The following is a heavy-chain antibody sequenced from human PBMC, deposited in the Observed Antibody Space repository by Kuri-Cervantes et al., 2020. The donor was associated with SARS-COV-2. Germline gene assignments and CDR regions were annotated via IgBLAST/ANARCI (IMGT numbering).Heavy chain of an antibody. V-gene: IGHV1-69*13. CDR3: ARLRVPDDFDY. D-gene: IGHD2/OR15-2a*01. J-gene: IGHJ4*02. CDR2: IIPVLGTA. CDR1: GYTFTSYG. Sequence: SVKVSCKASGYTFTSYGISWVRQAPGQGLEWMGGIIPVLGTANYAQRFQDRVAITADESTSTAYMELSSLKASDTAMYYCARLRVPDDFDYWGQGTLVTVSS.